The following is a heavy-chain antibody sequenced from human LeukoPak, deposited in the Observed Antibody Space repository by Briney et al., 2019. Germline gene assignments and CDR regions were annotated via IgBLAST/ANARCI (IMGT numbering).Heavy chain of an antibody. CDR3: AMTTVTTGAFDI. Sequence: GGSLRLSRAASGFTVSSNYMSWVRQAPGKGLEWVSVIYSGGSTYYADSVKGRFTISRDNSKNTLYLQMNSLRAEDTAVYYCAMTTVTTGAFDIWGQGTMVTVSS. CDR1: GFTVSSNY. D-gene: IGHD4-17*01. CDR2: IYSGGST. V-gene: IGHV3-53*01. J-gene: IGHJ3*02.